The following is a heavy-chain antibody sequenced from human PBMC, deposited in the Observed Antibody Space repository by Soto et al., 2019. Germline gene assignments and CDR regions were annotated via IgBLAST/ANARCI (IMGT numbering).Heavy chain of an antibody. D-gene: IGHD3-10*01. Sequence: SVKVSCKASGGTFSSYTISWVRQAPGQGLEWMGRIIPILGIANYAQKFQGRVTITADKSTSTAYMELSSLRSEDTAVYYCALITMVRGATDWFDPWGQGTLVTVSS. CDR3: ALITMVRGATDWFDP. CDR1: GGTFSSYT. V-gene: IGHV1-69*02. CDR2: IIPILGIA. J-gene: IGHJ5*02.